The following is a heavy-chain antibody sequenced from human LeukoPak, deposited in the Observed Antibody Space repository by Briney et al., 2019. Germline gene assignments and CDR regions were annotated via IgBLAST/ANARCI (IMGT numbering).Heavy chain of an antibody. J-gene: IGHJ4*02. CDR3: AREGSGYYFEY. V-gene: IGHV3-53*01. Sequence: QPGGSLRLSCAASGFTVSSNYMSGVRHAPGEGREWGSDMYSGGSTYYADSVKGRFTISRDNSKNTLYLQMNSLRAEDTGVYYCAREGSGYYFEYWGQETLVTVSS. D-gene: IGHD1-26*01. CDR2: MYSGGST. CDR1: GFTVSSNY.